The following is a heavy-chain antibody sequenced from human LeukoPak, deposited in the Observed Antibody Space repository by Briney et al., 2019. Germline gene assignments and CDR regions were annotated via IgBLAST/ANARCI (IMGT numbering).Heavy chain of an antibody. Sequence: GASVKVSCKAFGYTFTSNYMHWVRQAPGQGLEWMGWISAYNGNTNYAQKLQGRVTMTTDTSTSTAYMELRSLRSDDTAVYYCARGDGYDGYFDYWGQGTLVTVSS. V-gene: IGHV1-18*04. CDR1: GYTFTSNY. D-gene: IGHD5-12*01. J-gene: IGHJ4*02. CDR3: ARGDGYDGYFDY. CDR2: ISAYNGNT.